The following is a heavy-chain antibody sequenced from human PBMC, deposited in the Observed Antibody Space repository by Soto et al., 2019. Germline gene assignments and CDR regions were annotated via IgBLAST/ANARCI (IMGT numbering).Heavy chain of an antibody. V-gene: IGHV3-74*01. D-gene: IGHD4-17*01. CDR1: GFTFSSYW. CDR2: INSDGSST. Sequence: PGGSLRLSCAASGFTFSSYWMHWVRQAPGKGLVWVSRINSDGSSTSYADSVKGRFTISRDNAKNTLYLQMNSLRAEDTAVYYCASFMRPSKLRYMDVWGQGTTVTVSS. CDR3: ASFMRPSKLRYMDV. J-gene: IGHJ6*03.